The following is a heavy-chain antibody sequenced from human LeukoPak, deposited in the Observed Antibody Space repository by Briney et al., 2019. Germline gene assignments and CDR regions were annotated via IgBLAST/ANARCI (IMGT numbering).Heavy chain of an antibody. CDR3: ARRRKQGLFQFDY. Sequence: GESLKISCKGSGYIFTSYWIGWVRQLPGKGLEWMGIIYPADSDTRYSPSFQGQVTISADKSISTAYLQWSSLKASDTAMYYCARRRKQGLFQFDYWGQGTLVTVSS. J-gene: IGHJ4*02. V-gene: IGHV5-51*01. CDR2: IYPADSDT. CDR1: GYIFTSYW. D-gene: IGHD3-22*01.